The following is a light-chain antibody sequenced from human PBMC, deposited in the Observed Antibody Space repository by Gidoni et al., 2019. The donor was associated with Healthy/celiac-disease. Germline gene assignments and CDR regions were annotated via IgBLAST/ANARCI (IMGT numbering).Light chain of an antibody. Sequence: EFVLTQSPSTLSLAPGARATLSCRASQSVSSYLAWYQQKPGQAPRLLIYDASNRATGIPARFSGSGSGTDFTLTISSLEPEDFAVYCCQQRSNWPALTFGGGTKVEIK. CDR3: QQRSNWPALT. CDR2: DAS. J-gene: IGKJ4*01. CDR1: QSVSSY. V-gene: IGKV3-11*01.